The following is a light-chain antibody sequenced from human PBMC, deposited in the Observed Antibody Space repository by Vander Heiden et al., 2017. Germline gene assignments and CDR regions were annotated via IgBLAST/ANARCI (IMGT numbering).Light chain of an antibody. V-gene: IGLV3-25*03. J-gene: IGLJ3*02. Sequence: SYELTQPPSVSVSPGQTARITCSGDALPKQYAYWYQQKPGQAPVLVIYKDSERPSGIPERFSGSSSGTTVTLTISGVQAEYEADYYCQSADSSGTWVFGGGTKLTVL. CDR1: ALPKQY. CDR3: QSADSSGTWV. CDR2: KDS.